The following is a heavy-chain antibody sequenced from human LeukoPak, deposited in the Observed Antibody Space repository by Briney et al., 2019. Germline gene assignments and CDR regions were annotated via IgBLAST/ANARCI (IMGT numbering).Heavy chain of an antibody. Sequence: SETLSLTCTVSAYSISSGYYWGWIRQPPGKGLEWIGSIYHSGSTYYNPSLKSRVTISVDTSKNQFSLKLSSVTAADTAVYYCARASGYAYYYYYMDVWGKGTTVTVSS. D-gene: IGHD3-3*01. V-gene: IGHV4-38-2*02. CDR2: IYHSGST. CDR1: AYSISSGYY. J-gene: IGHJ6*03. CDR3: ARASGYAYYYYYMDV.